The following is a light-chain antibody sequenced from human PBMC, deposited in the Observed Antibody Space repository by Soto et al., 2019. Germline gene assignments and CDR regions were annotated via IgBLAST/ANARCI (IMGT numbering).Light chain of an antibody. CDR1: SSDVGKYNL. V-gene: IGLV2-23*02. J-gene: IGLJ1*01. Sequence: QSALTQPASVSGSPGQSITISCTGTSSDVGKYNLVSWYQQHPDKAPKLMIYDVNKRPSGVSDRFSGSKSGNTASLTISGLQAEDEADYYCCSYADNSALFGTGTQLTVL. CDR3: CSYADNSAL. CDR2: DVN.